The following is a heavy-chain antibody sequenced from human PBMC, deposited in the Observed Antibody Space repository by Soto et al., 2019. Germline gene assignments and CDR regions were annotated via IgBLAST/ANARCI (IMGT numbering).Heavy chain of an antibody. CDR3: ARDGVGATTFFGYFDY. CDR1: GFTFSGYG. V-gene: IGHV3-33*01. Sequence: QVQLVESGGGVVQPGRSLRLSCAASGFTFSGYGMHWVRQAPGKGLEWVAITRHDGSNTYYAYSVRGRFTISRDNSKKTVDLQMDSLRAEDTAVYYCARDGVGATTFFGYFDYWGQGTLVTVSS. D-gene: IGHD1-26*01. J-gene: IGHJ4*02. CDR2: TRHDGSNT.